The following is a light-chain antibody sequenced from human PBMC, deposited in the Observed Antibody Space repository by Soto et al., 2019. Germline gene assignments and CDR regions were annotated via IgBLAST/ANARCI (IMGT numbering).Light chain of an antibody. CDR1: SSNIGVGYD. J-gene: IGLJ2*01. V-gene: IGLV1-40*01. CDR2: ADN. CDR3: QSYDTSLSGVI. Sequence: QSVLTQTPSVSGAPGQKITMSCTGSSSNIGVGYDVHWYQQIPGAAPRLLIYADNNRPSGVPDRFSASKSGTSASLAITGLQGEDEANYYCQSYDTSLSGVIFGAGTKLTVL.